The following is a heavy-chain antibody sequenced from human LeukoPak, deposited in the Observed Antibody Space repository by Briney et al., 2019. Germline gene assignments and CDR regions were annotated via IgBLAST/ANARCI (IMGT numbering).Heavy chain of an antibody. V-gene: IGHV3-21*01. Sequence: PGGSLRLSCAASRFTFSSFNMNWVRQAPGKGLEWVSSISDSSNYKYYADSEKGRFTISGDNAKSSLYLQMNSLRAEDTAVYYCARDPSRWFGEFDFWGQGTLVTVSS. J-gene: IGHJ4*02. CDR3: ARDPSRWFGEFDF. CDR1: RFTFSSFN. D-gene: IGHD3-10*01. CDR2: ISDSSNYK.